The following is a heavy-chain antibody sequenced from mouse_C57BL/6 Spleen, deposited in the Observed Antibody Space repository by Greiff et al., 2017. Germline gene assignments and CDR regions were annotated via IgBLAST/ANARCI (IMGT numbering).Heavy chain of an antibody. Sequence: VQLQQSGPELVKPGASVKISCKASGYSFTDSYMNWVKQSHGKSLEWIGVITPNYGGTSYNQTFKGKATLTVDKSSSTAYMELHSLTSEDSAVYYCARAGLKRPSGVYWGQGTLVTVSA. V-gene: IGHV1-26*01. D-gene: IGHD1-3*01. J-gene: IGHJ3*01. CDR1: GYSFTDSY. CDR2: ITPNYGGT. CDR3: ARAGLKRPSGVY.